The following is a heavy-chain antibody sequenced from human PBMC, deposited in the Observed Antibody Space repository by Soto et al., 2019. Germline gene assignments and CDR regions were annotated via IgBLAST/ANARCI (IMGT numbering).Heavy chain of an antibody. CDR1: GFTFSSYS. V-gene: IGHV3-48*01. CDR2: ISSSSSTI. D-gene: IGHD6-13*01. CDR3: ARHPERIAEIGWFDP. Sequence: GGSLRLSCTASGFTFSSYSMNWVRQAPGKGLEWVSYISSSSSTIYYADSVKGRFTISRDNAKNSLYLQMNSLRAEDTAVYYCARHPERIAEIGWFDPWGQGTLVTVSS. J-gene: IGHJ5*02.